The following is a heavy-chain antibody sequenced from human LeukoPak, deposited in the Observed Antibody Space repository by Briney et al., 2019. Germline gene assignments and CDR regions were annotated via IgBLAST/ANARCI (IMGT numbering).Heavy chain of an antibody. CDR2: INPNSGGT. CDR1: GYTFTGYY. D-gene: IGHD3/OR15-3a*01. V-gene: IGHV1-2*02. Sequence: ASVKVSCKASGYTFTGYYMHWVRQAPGQGLEWMGWINPNSGGTNYAQKFQGRVTMTRDTSISTAYMELSRLRSDDTAAYYCARWTRYYYYGMDVWGQGTTVTVSS. CDR3: ARWTRYYYYGMDV. J-gene: IGHJ6*02.